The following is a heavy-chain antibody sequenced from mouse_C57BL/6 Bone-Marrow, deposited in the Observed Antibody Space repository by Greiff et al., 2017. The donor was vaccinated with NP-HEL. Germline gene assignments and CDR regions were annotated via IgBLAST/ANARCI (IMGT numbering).Heavy chain of an antibody. CDR3: ARTTVVADEDAMDY. J-gene: IGHJ4*01. D-gene: IGHD1-1*01. CDR1: GYTFTSYW. V-gene: IGHV1-74*01. Sequence: QVQLQQPGAELVKPGASVKVSCKASGYTFTSYWMHWVKQRPGQGLEWIGRIHPSDSDTNYNQKFKGKATLTVDKSSSTAYMELRSLTSEDTAVYYCARTTVVADEDAMDYWGQGTSVTVSS. CDR2: IHPSDSDT.